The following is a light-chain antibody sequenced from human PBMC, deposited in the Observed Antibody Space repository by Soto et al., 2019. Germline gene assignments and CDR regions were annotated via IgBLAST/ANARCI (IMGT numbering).Light chain of an antibody. CDR2: AAS. J-gene: IGKJ1*01. Sequence: VLTQSPGTLSLSPGESATLSCRATQSVSATYLAWYQQKPGQAPRLLIYAASSRATDIPDRFSGSGSGTDFTLAISRLEPEDFAVYWCQHYGTSTRTFGQGTKV. V-gene: IGKV3-20*01. CDR3: QHYGTSTRT. CDR1: QSVSATY.